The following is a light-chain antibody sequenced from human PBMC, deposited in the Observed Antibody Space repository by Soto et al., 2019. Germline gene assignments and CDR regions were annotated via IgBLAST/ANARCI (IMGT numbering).Light chain of an antibody. J-gene: IGKJ5*01. Sequence: EIVLTQSPATLSFSPGEGATLSCRASQSISNYLAWYQQKPGQAPRHLIYDASNRATGIPRRFSGSGSGTAFTLTISSLEPEDVAVYYCQQRGNWPPITFGQGTRLEIK. CDR1: QSISNY. CDR3: QQRGNWPPIT. CDR2: DAS. V-gene: IGKV3-11*01.